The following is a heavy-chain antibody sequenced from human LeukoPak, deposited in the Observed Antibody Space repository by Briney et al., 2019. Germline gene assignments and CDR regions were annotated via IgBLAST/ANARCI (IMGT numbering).Heavy chain of an antibody. J-gene: IGHJ4*02. Sequence: ASVKVSCKASGYSFTSNYIHWVRQAPGQGLEWMGMIYPRDGSTSYAQKFQGRVTVTRDTSTSTVHMELSGLRSEDTAVYYCARDWSYDILTGPSTFDYWGQGTLVTVSS. CDR1: GYSFTSNY. D-gene: IGHD3-9*01. V-gene: IGHV1-46*01. CDR3: ARDWSYDILTGPSTFDY. CDR2: IYPRDGST.